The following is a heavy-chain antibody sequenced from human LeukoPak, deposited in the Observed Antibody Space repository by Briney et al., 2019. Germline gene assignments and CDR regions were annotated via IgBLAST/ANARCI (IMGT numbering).Heavy chain of an antibody. CDR2: ISAYNGNT. V-gene: IGHV1-18*01. D-gene: IGHD1-26*01. J-gene: IGHJ4*02. CDR1: GYTFTSYG. Sequence: VASVKVSCKASGYTFTSYGISWVRQAPGQGLEWMGWISAYNGNTNYAQKPQGRVTMTTDTSTSTAYMELRSLRSDDTAVYYCARDELYTPVDYWGQGTLVTVSS. CDR3: ARDELYTPVDY.